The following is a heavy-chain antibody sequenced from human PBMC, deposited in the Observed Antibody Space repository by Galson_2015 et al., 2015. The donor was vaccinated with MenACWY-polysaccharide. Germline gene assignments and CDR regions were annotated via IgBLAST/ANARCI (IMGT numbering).Heavy chain of an antibody. CDR2: ISHSGNTI. J-gene: IGHJ6*02. V-gene: IGHV3-11*01. CDR1: GFTFTDYY. D-gene: IGHD6-6*01. Sequence: SLRLSCAASGFTFTDYYMTWLRQAPGKGLEWLAHISHSGNTINHADSVQGRFIMYRDNAKNSLSLQMNSLRAGDTAVYYCARFPKTVTARPLYGLDVWGQGTTVIVSS. CDR3: ARFPKTVTARPLYGLDV.